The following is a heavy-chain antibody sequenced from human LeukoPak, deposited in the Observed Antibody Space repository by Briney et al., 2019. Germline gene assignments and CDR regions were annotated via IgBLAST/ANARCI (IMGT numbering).Heavy chain of an antibody. CDR2: IYYSGST. CDR1: GGSMSTYY. J-gene: IGHJ5*02. CDR3: AREFSYYYGSGSYEGWFDP. D-gene: IGHD3-10*01. Sequence: KPSETLSLTCTVSGGSMSTYYWSWIRQPPGKGLEWIGYIYYSGSTNYNPSLKSRVTISVDTSKNQFSLKLSSVTAADTAVYYCAREFSYYYGSGSYEGWFDPWGQGTLVTVSS. V-gene: IGHV4-59*01.